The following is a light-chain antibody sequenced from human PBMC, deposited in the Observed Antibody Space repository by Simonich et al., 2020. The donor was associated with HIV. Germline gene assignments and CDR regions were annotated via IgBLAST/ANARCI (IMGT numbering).Light chain of an antibody. CDR1: SSNIGTNT. Sequence: QSVLTQPPSASGTPGQRVTIPCSGSSSNIGTNTVNWYQQLPGSAPKLLNYMNNQRPSGVHGRFSGSTSGTSASLAISGLQSEDEADYYCAAWDDSLNGRVFGGGTKLTVL. CDR3: AAWDDSLNGRV. V-gene: IGLV1-44*01. CDR2: MNN. J-gene: IGLJ3*02.